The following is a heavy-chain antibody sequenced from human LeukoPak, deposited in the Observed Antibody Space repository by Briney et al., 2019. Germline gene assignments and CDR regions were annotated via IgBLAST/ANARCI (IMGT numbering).Heavy chain of an antibody. CDR1: GGSFSGYY. V-gene: IGHV4-34*01. D-gene: IGHD3-10*01. J-gene: IGHJ5*02. CDR2: INHSGST. Sequence: SETLSLTCAVYGGSFSGYYGSWIRQPPGKGLEWIGEINHSGSTNYNPSLKSRVTISVDTSKNQFSLKLSSVTAADTAVYYCAGASSGGSGSPYNWFDPGGEGTLVTVSS. CDR3: AGASSGGSGSPYNWFDP.